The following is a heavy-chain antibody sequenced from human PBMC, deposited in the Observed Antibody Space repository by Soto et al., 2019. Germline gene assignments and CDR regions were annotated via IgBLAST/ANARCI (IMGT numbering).Heavy chain of an antibody. CDR1: GFTLSGYA. J-gene: IGHJ6*03. D-gene: IGHD2-21*01. V-gene: IGHV3-64*01. CDR3: GRRDNPDNYNMDD. CDR2: ISSKGVGA. Sequence: GGSLIPSCPASGFTLSGYAMDLVRQAPGKRVEYVSGISSKGVGAYYANSVQGRFTISREKYQNTGYLQMARLRPEDMAGYYYGRRDNPDNYNMDDWGKGTVVTDSS.